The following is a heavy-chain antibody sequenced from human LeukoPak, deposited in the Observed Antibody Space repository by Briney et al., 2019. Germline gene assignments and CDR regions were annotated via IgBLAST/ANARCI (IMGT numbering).Heavy chain of an antibody. CDR3: ARDYHGSGSLTTFDY. CDR1: GYTFTSYG. V-gene: IGHV1-18*01. J-gene: IGHJ4*02. CDR2: ISAYNGNT. D-gene: IGHD3-10*01. Sequence: ASVKVSCKASGYTFTSYGISWVRQAPGQGLEWMGWISAYNGNTNYAQKLQGRVTMTTDTSTSTAYMELRSLRSDDTAVYYCARDYHGSGSLTTFDYWGQGTLVTVSS.